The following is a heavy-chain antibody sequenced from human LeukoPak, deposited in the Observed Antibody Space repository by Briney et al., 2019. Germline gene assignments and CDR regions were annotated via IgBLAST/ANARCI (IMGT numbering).Heavy chain of an antibody. CDR3: ARAVRLDY. D-gene: IGHD4-17*01. Sequence: SETLSLTCTVSGGSISSYYWSWIRQPPGKGLEWIGYIYYSGSTNYSPSLKSRVTISVDTSKDQFSLKLSSVTAADTAVYYCARAVRLDYWGQGTLVTVSS. CDR1: GGSISSYY. J-gene: IGHJ4*02. CDR2: IYYSGST. V-gene: IGHV4-59*01.